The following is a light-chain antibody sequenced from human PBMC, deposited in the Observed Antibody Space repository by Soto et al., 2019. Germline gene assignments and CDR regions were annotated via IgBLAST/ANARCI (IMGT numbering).Light chain of an antibody. CDR3: SSYTSSSTPYV. CDR2: EVT. Sequence: QSALTQPPSASGSPGQSVTISCTGTSSDVGAYNYVSWYQQHAGKAPKLVIYEVTKRPSGVPDRFSGSKSGNTASLTISGLQAEDEADYYCSSYTSSSTPYVFGTGTKVTVL. J-gene: IGLJ1*01. V-gene: IGLV2-8*01. CDR1: SSDVGAYNY.